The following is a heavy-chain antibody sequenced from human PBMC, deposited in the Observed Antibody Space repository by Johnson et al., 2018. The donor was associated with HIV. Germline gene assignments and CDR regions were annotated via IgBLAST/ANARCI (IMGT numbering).Heavy chain of an antibody. CDR1: GFTFSSYG. CDR2: ISYDGSNK. V-gene: IGHV3-30*03. CDR3: ARTNWNDGSGGAFDI. D-gene: IGHD1-20*01. J-gene: IGHJ3*02. Sequence: QVQVLESGGGLVKPGGSLRLSCAASGFTFSSYGMHWVRQAPGKGLEWVAVISYDGSNKYYADSVKGRFTISRDNSKNTLYLQMASLRAEDMAVYYCARTNWNDGSGGAFDIWGQGTMVTVSS.